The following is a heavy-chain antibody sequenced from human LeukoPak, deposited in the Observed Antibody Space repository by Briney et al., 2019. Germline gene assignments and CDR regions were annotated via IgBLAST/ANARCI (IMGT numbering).Heavy chain of an antibody. Sequence: GGSLRLSCAASGFTFSSYAMSWVRQAPGKGLEWVSAISGSGGSTYYAGSVKGRFTISRDNSKNTLYLQMNSLRAEDTAVYYCAKDRDPQDIVLMVYASPPDYWGQGTLVTVSS. V-gene: IGHV3-23*01. J-gene: IGHJ4*02. CDR3: AKDRDPQDIVLMVYASPPDY. CDR1: GFTFSSYA. CDR2: ISGSGGST. D-gene: IGHD2-8*01.